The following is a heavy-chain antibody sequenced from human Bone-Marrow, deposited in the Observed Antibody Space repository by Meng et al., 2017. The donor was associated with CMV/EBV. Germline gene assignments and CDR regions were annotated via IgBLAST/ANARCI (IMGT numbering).Heavy chain of an antibody. CDR1: GFTFSSYG. CDR3: AKVSRIVVVPAATPYYGMDV. J-gene: IGHJ6*02. D-gene: IGHD2-2*02. V-gene: IGHV3-30*02. CDR2: IRYDGSNK. Sequence: GESLKTSCPASGFTFSSYGMHWVRQAPGKGLEWVAFIRYDGSNKYYADSVKGRFTISRDNSKNTLYLQMNSLRAEDTAVYYCAKVSRIVVVPAATPYYGMDVWGQGTTVTVSS.